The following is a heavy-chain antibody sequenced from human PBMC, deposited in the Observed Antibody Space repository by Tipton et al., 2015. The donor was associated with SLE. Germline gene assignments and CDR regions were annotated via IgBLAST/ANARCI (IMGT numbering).Heavy chain of an antibody. V-gene: IGHV4-61*09. Sequence: TLSLTCTVSGASISSGSYYWTWIRQPAGKGLEWIGHIYTSGRTNYNPSLMSRVTISVDTSKNQFSLKLSSVTAADTAVYYCARDLASFDYWGQGTLVTVSS. CDR1: GASISSGSYY. CDR2: IYTSGRT. CDR3: ARDLASFDY. J-gene: IGHJ4*02.